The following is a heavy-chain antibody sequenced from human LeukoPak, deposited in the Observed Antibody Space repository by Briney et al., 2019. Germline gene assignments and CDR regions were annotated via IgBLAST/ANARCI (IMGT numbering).Heavy chain of an antibody. J-gene: IGHJ6*02. CDR2: MNPNSGNT. CDR3: ARGRLSTMVRWYYYGMDV. Sequence: ASVKVSCKASGYTFTSYDINWVRQATGQGLEWMGWMNPNSGNTGYAQKFQGRVTMTRNTSISTAYMELSSLRSEDTAVYYCARGRLSTMVRWYYYGMDVWGQGTTVTVSS. D-gene: IGHD3-10*01. V-gene: IGHV1-8*01. CDR1: GYTFTSYD.